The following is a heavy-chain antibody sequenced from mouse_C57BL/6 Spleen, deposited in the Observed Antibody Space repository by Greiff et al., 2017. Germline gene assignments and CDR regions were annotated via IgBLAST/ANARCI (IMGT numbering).Heavy chain of an antibody. CDR3: AREHYYGSSLRDAMDY. Sequence: EVQVVESGGGLVKPGGSLKLSCAASGFTFSSYAMSWVRQTPEKRLEWVATISDGGSYTYYPDNVKGRFTISRDNAKNNLYLQMSQLKSEDTAMYDCAREHYYGSSLRDAMDYWGQGTSVTVSS. CDR1: GFTFSSYA. CDR2: ISDGGSYT. J-gene: IGHJ4*01. D-gene: IGHD1-1*01. V-gene: IGHV5-4*01.